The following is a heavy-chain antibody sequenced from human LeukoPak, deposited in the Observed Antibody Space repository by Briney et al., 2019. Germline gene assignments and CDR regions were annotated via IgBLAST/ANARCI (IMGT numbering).Heavy chain of an antibody. D-gene: IGHD4-17*01. J-gene: IGHJ6*03. CDR2: IYYSGST. V-gene: IGHV4-39*07. Sequence: PSETLSLTCTVSGGSISSSSYYWGWIRQPPGKGLEWIGSIYYSGSTYYNPSLKSRVTISVDTSKNQFSLKLSSVTAADTAVYYCASAVTTSSYYYYYMDVWGKGTTVTVSS. CDR1: GGSISSSSYY. CDR3: ASAVTTSSYYYYYMDV.